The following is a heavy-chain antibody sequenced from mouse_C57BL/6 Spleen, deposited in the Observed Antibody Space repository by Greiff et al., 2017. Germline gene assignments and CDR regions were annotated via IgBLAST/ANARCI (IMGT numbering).Heavy chain of an antibody. CDR3: SYSNYGYFDV. CDR2: INPYNGGT. D-gene: IGHD2-5*01. J-gene: IGHJ1*03. Sequence: EVQLQQSGPVLVKPGASVKMSCKASGYTFTDYYMNWVKQSHGKSLEWIGVINPYNGGTSYNQKFKGKATLTVDKSSSTAYMELNSLTSEDSAVXYCSYSNYGYFDVWGTGTTVTVAS. V-gene: IGHV1-19*01. CDR1: GYTFTDYY.